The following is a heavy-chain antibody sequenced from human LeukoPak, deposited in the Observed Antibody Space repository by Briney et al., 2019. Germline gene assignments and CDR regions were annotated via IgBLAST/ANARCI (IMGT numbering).Heavy chain of an antibody. Sequence: SETLSLTCSVSGDSISTYYWGWIRQPPGKGLEWIGYIYYSGSTNYNPSLKSRVTISVDTSKNQFSLKLSSVTAADTAVYYCATQGRYSYGYDTPRFDYWGQGTLVTVSS. D-gene: IGHD5-18*01. CDR2: IYYSGST. CDR3: ATQGRYSYGYDTPRFDY. V-gene: IGHV4-59*08. CDR1: GDSISTYY. J-gene: IGHJ4*02.